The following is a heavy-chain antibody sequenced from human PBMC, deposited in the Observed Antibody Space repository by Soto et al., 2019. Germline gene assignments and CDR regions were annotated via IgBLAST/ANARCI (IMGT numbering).Heavy chain of an antibody. D-gene: IGHD3-10*01. Sequence: GGSLRLSCGASGFTFSSYWMTWVRQAPGKGLEWVANIKQDGSEKYYADSVKGRFTISRDNAKNSLFLQMNSLGAEDTAVYSCAIERGSTFYYYYFGLDAWGQGTTVTVSS. J-gene: IGHJ6*02. CDR3: AIERGSTFYYYYFGLDA. CDR1: GFTFSSYW. CDR2: IKQDGSEK. V-gene: IGHV3-7*03.